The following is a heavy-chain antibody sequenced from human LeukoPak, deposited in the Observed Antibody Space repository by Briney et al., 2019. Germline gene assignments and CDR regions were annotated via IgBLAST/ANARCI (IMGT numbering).Heavy chain of an antibody. CDR2: IYYSGST. CDR3: ARNAKRILTGFVY. CDR1: GGSISSYY. J-gene: IGHJ4*02. Sequence: PSETLSLTCTVSGGSISSYYWSWIRQPPGKGLEWIGYIYYSGSTNYNPSLKSRVTISVDTSKNQFSLKLSSVTAADTAVYYCARNAKRILTGFVYWGQGTLVTVTS. D-gene: IGHD3-9*01. V-gene: IGHV4-59*01.